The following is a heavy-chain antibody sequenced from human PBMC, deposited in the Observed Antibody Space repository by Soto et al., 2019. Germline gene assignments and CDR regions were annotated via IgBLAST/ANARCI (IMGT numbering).Heavy chain of an antibody. CDR2: IGGTGADT. Sequence: DVQLLESGGGLVQPGGSLTLSCAASRFTFSDYAMSWVRQAPGKGLEWVSAIGGTGADTYYADSVRGRFTVSRDNSKNTLFLQLNSLRDEDTAVYCCAKDAVAYNGKWDWFDSWGQGTLVTVSS. J-gene: IGHJ5*01. V-gene: IGHV3-23*01. CDR3: AKDAVAYNGKWDWFDS. D-gene: IGHD6-19*01. CDR1: RFTFSDYA.